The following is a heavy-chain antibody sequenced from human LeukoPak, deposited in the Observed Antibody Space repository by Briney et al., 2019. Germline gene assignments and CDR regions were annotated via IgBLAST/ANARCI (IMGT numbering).Heavy chain of an antibody. CDR2: IYYSGST. V-gene: IGHV4-59*05. Sequence: PSETLSLTCTVSGGSISSYYWSWIRQPPGKGLEWIGSIYYSGSTYYNPSLKSRVTISGDTSKNQFSLKVTSVTAADTAVYYCARHDSSGPYNAFDIWGQGTMVTVSS. CDR3: ARHDSSGPYNAFDI. J-gene: IGHJ3*02. D-gene: IGHD3-22*01. CDR1: GGSISSYY.